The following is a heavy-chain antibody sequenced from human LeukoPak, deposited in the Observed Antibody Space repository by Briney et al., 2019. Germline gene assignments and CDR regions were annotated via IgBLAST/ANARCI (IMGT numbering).Heavy chain of an antibody. CDR3: ARYSCSGGSCYSDY. Sequence: GASVKVSCKASGYTFTSYGISWVRQAPGQGLEWMGWISAYNGNTNYAQKLQGRVTMTTDTSTSTAYMGLRSLRSDDTAVYYCARYSCSGGSCYSDYWGQGTLVTVSS. D-gene: IGHD2-15*01. CDR2: ISAYNGNT. V-gene: IGHV1-18*01. J-gene: IGHJ4*02. CDR1: GYTFTSYG.